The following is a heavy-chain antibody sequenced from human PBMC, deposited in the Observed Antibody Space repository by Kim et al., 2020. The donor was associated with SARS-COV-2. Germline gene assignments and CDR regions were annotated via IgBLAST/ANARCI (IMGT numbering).Heavy chain of an antibody. J-gene: IGHJ6*02. CDR3: ARDLREYYYGSGSYIPTIYYYGMDV. D-gene: IGHD3-10*01. V-gene: IGHV7-4-1*02. CDR2: INTNTGNP. Sequence: ASVKVSCKASGYTFTSYAMNWVRQAPGQGLEWMGWINTNTGNPTYAQGFTGRFVFSLDTSVSTAYLQISSLKAEDTAVYYCARDLREYYYGSGSYIPTIYYYGMDVWGQGTTVTVSS. CDR1: GYTFTSYA.